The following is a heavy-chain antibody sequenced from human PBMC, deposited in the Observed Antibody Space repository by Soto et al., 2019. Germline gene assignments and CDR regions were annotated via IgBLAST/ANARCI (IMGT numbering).Heavy chain of an antibody. V-gene: IGHV3-7*05. D-gene: IGHD6-13*01. CDR1: GSIFSSYW. Sequence: GGSLRLSCAASGSIFSSYWLSWVRQAPGKGLEWVANINQDGRDRDYLDSVKGRFTISRDNSKNSLYLQMNSLRAEDTAVYYCATAAGGYYFDNWGQGSLVTVSS. J-gene: IGHJ4*02. CDR2: INQDGRDR. CDR3: ATAAGGYYFDN.